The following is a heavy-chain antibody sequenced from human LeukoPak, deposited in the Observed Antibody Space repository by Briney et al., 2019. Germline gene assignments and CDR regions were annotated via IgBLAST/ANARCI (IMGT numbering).Heavy chain of an antibody. Sequence: PSETLSLTYTVSGDSINSHHWNWIRQPPGKGLEWIGYMYYSGSTKYNPSLKSRVAISTDTSKNQFSLKLSSVTAADTAVYYCARDTYDYYFDPWGRGTLVTVSS. J-gene: IGHJ5*02. CDR3: ARDTYDYYFDP. CDR1: GDSINSHH. CDR2: MYYSGST. D-gene: IGHD5-12*01. V-gene: IGHV4-59*11.